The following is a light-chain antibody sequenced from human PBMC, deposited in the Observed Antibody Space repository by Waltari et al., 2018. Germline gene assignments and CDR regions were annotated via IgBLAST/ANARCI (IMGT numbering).Light chain of an antibody. Sequence: SYELTQPPSVSVSPGQTATLSCSGDDLPNKFACWYQQKPDHSPLLVIYQDDRRPSGIPERFSGSNSGNTATLTISGTQAMDEADYYCQAWDSSAAGVFGPGTKVTVL. CDR1: DLPNKF. CDR3: QAWDSSAAGV. J-gene: IGLJ1*01. V-gene: IGLV3-1*01. CDR2: QDD.